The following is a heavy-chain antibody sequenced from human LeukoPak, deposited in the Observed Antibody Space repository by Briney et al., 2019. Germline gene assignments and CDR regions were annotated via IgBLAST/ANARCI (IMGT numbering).Heavy chain of an antibody. J-gene: IGHJ3*02. D-gene: IGHD1-20*01. CDR2: INPSGGST. V-gene: IGHV1-46*01. CDR1: GYTFTSYY. Sequence: ASVKVSCKASGYTFTSYYMHWVRQAPGQGLEWMGIINPSGGSTSYAQKFQGRVTMTRDMSTSTVYMELSSLRSEDTAVYYCARGRRIKYNYHAFDIWGQGTMVTVSS. CDR3: ARGRRIKYNYHAFDI.